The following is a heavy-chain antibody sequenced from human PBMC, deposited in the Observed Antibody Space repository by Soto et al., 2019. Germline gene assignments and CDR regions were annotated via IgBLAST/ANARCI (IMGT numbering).Heavy chain of an antibody. Sequence: SDALSLTCAFSGYSISSSNWWGWIRQPPGKGLEWIGYIYYSGSTYYNPSLKSRVTMSVDTSKNQFSLKLSSVTAVDTAVYYCARRAVALPPPGSSDYPGPAPRLTLSS. CDR2: IYYSGST. CDR3: ARRAVALPPPGSSDY. J-gene: IGHJ4*02. V-gene: IGHV4-28*01. D-gene: IGHD5-12*01. CDR1: GYSISSSNW.